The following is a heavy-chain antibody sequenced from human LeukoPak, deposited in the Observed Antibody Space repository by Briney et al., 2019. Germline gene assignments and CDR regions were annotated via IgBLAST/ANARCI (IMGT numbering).Heavy chain of an antibody. J-gene: IGHJ4*02. CDR2: IYPGNSDI. Sequence: GESLKISCKGSGYIFTIYWIGWVRQMPGKGLEWMAIIYPGNSDIRYGPSFRGQVTISADNSIGTVYLQWSSLKPSDTALYYCVRQEVQMTHNYVDYWGKGTLVTVSS. D-gene: IGHD5-24*01. CDR3: VRQEVQMTHNYVDY. CDR1: GYIFTIYW. V-gene: IGHV5-51*01.